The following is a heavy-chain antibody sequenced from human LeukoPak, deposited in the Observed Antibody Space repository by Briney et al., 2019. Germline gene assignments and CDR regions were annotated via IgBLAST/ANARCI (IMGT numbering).Heavy chain of an antibody. V-gene: IGHV3-23*01. CDR2: VSGSGGST. Sequence: GGSLRLSCAASGFTFSSYAMSWVRQAPGKGLEWVSAVSGSGGSTYYADSVKGRFTISRDNSKNTLYLQMNSLRAEDTAVYYCAKDLFPADTAMPDWGQGTLVTVSS. J-gene: IGHJ4*02. CDR1: GFTFSSYA. D-gene: IGHD5-18*01. CDR3: AKDLFPADTAMPD.